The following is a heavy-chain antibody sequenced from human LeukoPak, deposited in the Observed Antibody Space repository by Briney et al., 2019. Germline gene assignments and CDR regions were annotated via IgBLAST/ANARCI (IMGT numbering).Heavy chain of an antibody. CDR2: INHSGST. D-gene: IGHD1-26*01. J-gene: IGHJ5*02. CDR1: GGSFSGYY. Sequence: TSETLSLTCAVYGGSFSGYYWNWIRQPPGKGLEWIGEINHSGSTNYNPSLKSRVTISVDTSKNQFSLKLSSLTAADTAVYYCARHEYSGSYYGLSWFDPWGQGTLVTVSS. V-gene: IGHV4-34*01. CDR3: ARHEYSGSYYGLSWFDP.